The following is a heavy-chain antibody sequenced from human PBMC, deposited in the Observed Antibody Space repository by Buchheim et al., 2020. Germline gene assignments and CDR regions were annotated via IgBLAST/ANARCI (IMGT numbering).Heavy chain of an antibody. Sequence: QVQLQESGPGLVKPSQTLSLTCTVSGGSISSGEYYWSWIRQPPGNGLEWIGYIYYSGSTYYNPSLKSRLTISVDTSKNQFSLKLSSVTGADTAVYYCARGHYYDSSAYFPRFDPWGQGTL. CDR1: GGSISSGEYY. J-gene: IGHJ5*02. CDR2: IYYSGST. CDR3: ARGHYYDSSAYFPRFDP. V-gene: IGHV4-30-4*01. D-gene: IGHD3-22*01.